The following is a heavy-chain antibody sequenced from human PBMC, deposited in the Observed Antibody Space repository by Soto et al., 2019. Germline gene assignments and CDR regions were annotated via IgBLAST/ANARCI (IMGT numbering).Heavy chain of an antibody. CDR2: IYYTGST. CDR1: GVSISSSNYH. Sequence: PSETLSLTCTVSGVSISSSNYHWGWIRQPPGKGLEWIGSIYYTGSTHYNPSLKSRVTVSADTSKNQFSLRLSSVTAADTAVYYCARAHDFWGGRQQPIDSWGQGTLVTVSS. V-gene: IGHV4-39*01. J-gene: IGHJ4*02. D-gene: IGHD3-3*01. CDR3: ARAHDFWGGRQQPIDS.